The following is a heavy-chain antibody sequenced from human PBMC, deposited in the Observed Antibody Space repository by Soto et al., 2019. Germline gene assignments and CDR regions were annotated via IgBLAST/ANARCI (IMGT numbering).Heavy chain of an antibody. V-gene: IGHV1-18*01. CDR3: ARVVPGAEAWFGP. Sequence: ASVKVSCKTSGYTFTNYGITWVRQAPGQPLEWLGWISLYSDGTNYAQKFQGRVSMTTDTSTTTAYMELRSLRSDDTAVYYCARVVPGAEAWFGPWGQGTLVTVSS. J-gene: IGHJ5*02. CDR1: GYTFTNYG. D-gene: IGHD2-2*01. CDR2: ISLYSDGT.